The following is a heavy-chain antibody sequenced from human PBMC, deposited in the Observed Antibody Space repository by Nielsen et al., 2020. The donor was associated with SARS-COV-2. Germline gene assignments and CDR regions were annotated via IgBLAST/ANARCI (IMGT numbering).Heavy chain of an antibody. CDR1: GFPLRSYD. Sequence: GESLKISCAASGFPLRSYDMQWVRQTTGKGLEWVSTIATAGDTFYSDSVRGRFTVSRENAKNSFHLQMNSLRGGDTAVYYCVAEMRDGWSAAYFQYWGQGTLVTVSS. V-gene: IGHV3-13*01. J-gene: IGHJ1*01. CDR2: IATAGDT. CDR3: VAEMRDGWSAAYFQY. D-gene: IGHD6-19*01.